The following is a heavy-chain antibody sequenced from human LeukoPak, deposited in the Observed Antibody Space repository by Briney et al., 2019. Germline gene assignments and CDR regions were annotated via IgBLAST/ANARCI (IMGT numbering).Heavy chain of an antibody. Sequence: PGGSLRLSCGASGFTFSTYGMHWVRQAPGKGLEWVAVIWYDGSDKYYADSVKGRFTISRDNSKNTLYLQMNSLRVEDTAVYYCAKGDGHLNLRFDYWGRGTLVTVSS. CDR1: GFTFSTYG. D-gene: IGHD2-21*02. V-gene: IGHV3-33*06. CDR2: IWYDGSDK. J-gene: IGHJ4*02. CDR3: AKGDGHLNLRFDY.